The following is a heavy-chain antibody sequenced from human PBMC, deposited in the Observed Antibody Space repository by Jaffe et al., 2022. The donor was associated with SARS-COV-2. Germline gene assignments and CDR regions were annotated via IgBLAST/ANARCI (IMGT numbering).Heavy chain of an antibody. CDR3: AKDAYYYDSSGWPDDAFDI. J-gene: IGHJ3*02. D-gene: IGHD3-22*01. Sequence: EVQLLESGGGLVQPGGSLRLSCAASGFTFSSYAMSWVRQAPGKGLEWVSAISGSGGSTYYADSVKGRFTISRDNSKNTLYLQMNSLRAEDTAVYYCAKDAYYYDSSGWPDDAFDIWGQGTMVTVSS. CDR2: ISGSGGST. V-gene: IGHV3-23*01. CDR1: GFTFSSYA.